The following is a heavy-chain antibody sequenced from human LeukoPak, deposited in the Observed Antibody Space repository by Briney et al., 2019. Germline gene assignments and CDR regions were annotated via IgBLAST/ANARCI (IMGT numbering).Heavy chain of an antibody. CDR2: ISYDGSNK. CDR1: GFTFSSYG. D-gene: IGHD1-14*01. J-gene: IGHJ4*02. CDR3: AKTLSEPYYFDY. V-gene: IGHV3-30*18. Sequence: GESLTLSCAASGFTFSSYGMHWVRQAPGKGLEWVAVISYDGSNKYYADSVKGRFTISRDNSKNTLYLQMNSLRAEDTAVYYCAKTLSEPYYFDYWGQGTLVTVSS.